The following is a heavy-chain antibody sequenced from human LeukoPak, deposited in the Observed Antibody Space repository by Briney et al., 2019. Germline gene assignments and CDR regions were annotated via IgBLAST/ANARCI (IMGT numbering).Heavy chain of an antibody. CDR3: ARDCSKTSCYADY. V-gene: IGHV3-7*01. CDR2: IKQDGSEK. J-gene: IGHJ4*02. CDR1: GFTFNNYW. Sequence: GGSLRLSCAASGFTFNNYWMSWVRQAPGKGLECVANIKQDGSEKYYVDSVKGRFTISRDNAKNSVYLQMRSLRAEDTAVYYCARDCSKTSCYADYWGQGPLVTVSS. D-gene: IGHD2-2*01.